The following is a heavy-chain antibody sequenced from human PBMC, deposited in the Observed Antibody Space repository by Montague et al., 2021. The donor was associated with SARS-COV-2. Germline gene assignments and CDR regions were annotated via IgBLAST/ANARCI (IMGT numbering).Heavy chain of an antibody. J-gene: IGHJ6*02. CDR1: GYSISSGYY. CDR2: NYHSEST. V-gene: IGHV4-38-2*02. D-gene: IGHD4-17*01. Sequence: SETLSLTCTVSGYSISSGYYRGWIRQPPGKGLEWIGSNYHSESTYYTPFLKSRVTISVDTTKNQFSLQLTAVTAADTAVFYCARSTVTNSPFGFSNKLRSRYNGMDVWGQGTTVTVSS. CDR3: ARSTVTNSPFGFSNKLRSRYNGMDV.